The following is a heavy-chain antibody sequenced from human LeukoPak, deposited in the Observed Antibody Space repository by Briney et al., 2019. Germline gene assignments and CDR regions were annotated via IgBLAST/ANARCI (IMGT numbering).Heavy chain of an antibody. Sequence: GGSLRLSCAASGFSFSDNYMSWVRQAPGKGLEWVSAISGSGGSTYYADSVKGRFTISRDNAKNTLFLQMNSLRAEDTAVYYCAGVRAATTSDFWGQGTLVTVSS. CDR3: AGVRAATTSDF. V-gene: IGHV3-11*04. CDR2: ISGSGGST. CDR1: GFSFSDNY. D-gene: IGHD4-17*01. J-gene: IGHJ4*02.